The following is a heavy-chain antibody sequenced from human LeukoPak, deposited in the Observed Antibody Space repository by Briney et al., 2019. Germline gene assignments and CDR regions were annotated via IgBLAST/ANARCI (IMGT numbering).Heavy chain of an antibody. Sequence: GGSLRLSCAASGFTLSSYSMNWVRQAPGKGLEWVSSISSSSSYIYYADSVKGRFTISRDNAKNSLYLQMNSLRAEDTAVYYCAREYGDYAYWYFDLWGRGTLVTVSS. CDR1: GFTLSSYS. V-gene: IGHV3-21*01. D-gene: IGHD4-17*01. J-gene: IGHJ2*01. CDR2: ISSSSSYI. CDR3: AREYGDYAYWYFDL.